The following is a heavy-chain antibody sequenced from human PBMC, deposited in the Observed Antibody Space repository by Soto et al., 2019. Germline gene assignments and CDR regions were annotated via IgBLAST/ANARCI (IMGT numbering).Heavy chain of an antibody. V-gene: IGHV3-21*01. D-gene: IGHD1-7*01. Sequence: EVQLVESGGGLVKPGGSLRLSCAASGFTFSSYSMNWVRQAPGKGLEWVSSISSSSSYIYYADSVKGRFTISRDNAKNSLYLQMNSLRAEDTAVYYCARATGTTINWFDPWGQGTLVTVSS. CDR2: ISSSSSYI. CDR1: GFTFSSYS. J-gene: IGHJ5*02. CDR3: ARATGTTINWFDP.